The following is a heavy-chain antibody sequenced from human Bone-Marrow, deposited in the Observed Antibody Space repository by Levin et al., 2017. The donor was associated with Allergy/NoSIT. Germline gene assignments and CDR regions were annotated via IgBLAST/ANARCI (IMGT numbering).Heavy chain of an antibody. Sequence: GESLKISCAVSGFTFSSHAMHWVRQAPGKGLEWVAVISYDGNIKYHADSMKGRFTISRDNSRNMVFLQMNSLRTEDTAIYYCARQDRYYHGMDVWGQGTTVSVSS. V-gene: IGHV3-30-3*01. CDR2: ISYDGNIK. J-gene: IGHJ6*02. CDR1: GFTFSSHA. CDR3: ARQDRYYHGMDV.